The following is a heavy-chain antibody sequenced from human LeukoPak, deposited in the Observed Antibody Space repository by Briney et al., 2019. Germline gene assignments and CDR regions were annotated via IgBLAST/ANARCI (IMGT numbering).Heavy chain of an antibody. Sequence: GGSLRLSCTGSGFISCDYAMNGVREAPGKGLEGGSYISSGRTIYYADSVKGRFTISRDNAKNSLYLQMNSLRAEDTAVYYCARTYGDYARYDYWGQGTLVTVSS. V-gene: IGHV3-69-1*02. D-gene: IGHD4-17*01. J-gene: IGHJ4*02. CDR3: ARTYGDYARYDY. CDR2: ISSGRTI. CDR1: GFISCDYA.